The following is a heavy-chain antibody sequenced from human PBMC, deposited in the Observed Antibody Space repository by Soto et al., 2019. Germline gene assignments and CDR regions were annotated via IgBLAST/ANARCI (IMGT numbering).Heavy chain of an antibody. J-gene: IGHJ4*02. CDR2: TIPISGTS. CDR3: ATSYGTSWYGDW. V-gene: IGHV1-69*01. D-gene: IGHD6-13*01. CDR1: GGTFNNYA. Sequence: QVQLVQSGAEVKKPGSSVKVSCRASGGTFNNYAVTWVRQAPGQGLEWMGGTIPISGTSNYAQKFQDRVRITADESTNTVHMELNSLTFEDTAMYYCATSYGTSWYGDWWGQGPLVTVSS.